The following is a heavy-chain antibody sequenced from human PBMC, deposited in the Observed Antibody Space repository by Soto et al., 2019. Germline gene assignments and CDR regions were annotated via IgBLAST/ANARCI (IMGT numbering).Heavy chain of an antibody. CDR1: EVSITRNY. V-gene: IGHV3-66*01. Sequence: SRRVGEVSITRNYTCRVRKDPGKGLEWVSVIYSGGSTYYADSVKGRFTISRDNSKNTLYLQMNSLRAEDTAVYYCATVWSGYPYYYYYYMDVWGKGTTVTVSS. CDR3: ATVWSGYPYYYYYYMDV. CDR2: IYSGGST. D-gene: IGHD3-3*01. J-gene: IGHJ6*03.